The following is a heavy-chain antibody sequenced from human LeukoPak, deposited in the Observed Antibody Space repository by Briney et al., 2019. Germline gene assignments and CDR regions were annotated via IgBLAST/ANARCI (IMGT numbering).Heavy chain of an antibody. CDR3: ARDRAYPNDVFDI. Sequence: GGSLRLSCAASGFTFSTYAMSWVRQAPGRGLEWVSAISGGAGITWYADTVKGRFTISRDTSKNTLFLQINSLRADDTAVYYCARDRAYPNDVFDIWGQGAMVTVSS. D-gene: IGHD2-21*01. V-gene: IGHV3-23*01. CDR2: ISGGAGIT. CDR1: GFTFSTYA. J-gene: IGHJ3*02.